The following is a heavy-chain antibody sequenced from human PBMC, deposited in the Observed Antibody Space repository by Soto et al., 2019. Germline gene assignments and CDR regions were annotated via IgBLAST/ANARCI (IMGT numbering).Heavy chain of an antibody. Sequence: QVQLVESGGGMVQPGRSLRLSCAASGLTFSSYGMHWVRQAPGKGLEWVALIWYDGSNKNYLDSVKGRFTISRDNSKNTLYLQMNSLRVEDTAVYYCARDYGSGMDCWGQGTLVTVSS. CDR2: IWYDGSNK. V-gene: IGHV3-33*01. D-gene: IGHD3-10*01. CDR1: GLTFSSYG. J-gene: IGHJ4*02. CDR3: ARDYGSGMDC.